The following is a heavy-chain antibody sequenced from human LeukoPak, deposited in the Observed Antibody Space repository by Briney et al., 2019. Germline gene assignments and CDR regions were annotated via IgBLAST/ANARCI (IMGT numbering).Heavy chain of an antibody. CDR1: GGSITGYY. CDR2: IHYSGNT. J-gene: IGHJ5*02. V-gene: IGHV4-59*08. Sequence: SETLSLTCTVSGGSITGYYWSWIRQPPGKGLEWIGCIHYSGNTNYNPSLKSRVTISVDTSKNQFSLKLSSVTAADTAVYFCARTKQRIYYVSGRPNWFDPWGQGTLVTVSS. D-gene: IGHD3-10*01. CDR3: ARTKQRIYYVSGRPNWFDP.